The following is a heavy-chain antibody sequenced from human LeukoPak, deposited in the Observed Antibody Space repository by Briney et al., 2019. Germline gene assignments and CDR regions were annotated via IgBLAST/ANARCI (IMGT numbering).Heavy chain of an antibody. D-gene: IGHD2-21*01. Sequence: ASVKVSCKASGYTFTSYYMHWVRQAPGQGLEWMGIINPSGGSTSYAQKLQGRVTMTTDTSTSTAYMELRSLRSDDTAVYYCARVRSIGGDCSDYWGQGTLVTVSS. CDR2: INPSGGST. V-gene: IGHV1-46*01. CDR3: ARVRSIGGDCSDY. J-gene: IGHJ4*02. CDR1: GYTFTSYY.